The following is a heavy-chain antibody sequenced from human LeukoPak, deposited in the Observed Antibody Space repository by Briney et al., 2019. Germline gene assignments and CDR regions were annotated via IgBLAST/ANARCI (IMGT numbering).Heavy chain of an antibody. CDR3: ARDAVTGTTCFDY. CDR2: IYSSGNT. CDR1: GGSIGFSY. V-gene: IGHV4-4*07. Sequence: KPSETLSLTCTVSGGSIGFSYWSWIRQPAGKGLEWIGRIYSSGNTNYNPSLKSRVTMSVDMSKNQFSLKLTSVTAADTAVYYCARDAVTGTTCFDYWGQGTLVTVSS. D-gene: IGHD1-20*01. J-gene: IGHJ4*02.